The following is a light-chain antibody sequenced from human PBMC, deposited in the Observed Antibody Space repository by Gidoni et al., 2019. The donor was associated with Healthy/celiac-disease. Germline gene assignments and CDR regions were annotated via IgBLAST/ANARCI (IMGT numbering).Light chain of an antibody. CDR2: AAS. V-gene: IGKV1-9*01. CDR3: QQLNSYPLFT. CDR1: QGISSY. Sequence: RVTITCRASQGISSYLAWYQQKPGKAPKLLIYAASTLQSGVPSRFSGSGSGTEFTLTISSLQTEDFETYYCQQLNSYPLFTFGPGTKVDIK. J-gene: IGKJ3*01.